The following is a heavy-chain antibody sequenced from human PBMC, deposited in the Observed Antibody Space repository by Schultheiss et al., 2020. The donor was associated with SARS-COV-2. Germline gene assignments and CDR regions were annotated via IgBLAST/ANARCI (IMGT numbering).Heavy chain of an antibody. CDR3: ARGRTLRFSEAWFDP. CDR1: GYSISSGYY. D-gene: IGHD3-3*01. V-gene: IGHV4-38-2*02. Sequence: SETLSLTCTVSGYSISSGYYWSWIRQPPGKGLEWIGYINYSGTTYYNPSLKSRVTISVDTSKNQFSLKLSSVTAADTAVYYCARGRTLRFSEAWFDPWGQGTLVTVSS. CDR2: INYSGTT. J-gene: IGHJ5*02.